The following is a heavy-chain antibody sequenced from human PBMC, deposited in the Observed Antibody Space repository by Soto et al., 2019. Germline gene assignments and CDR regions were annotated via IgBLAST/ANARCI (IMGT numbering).Heavy chain of an antibody. Sequence: QVQLVESGGGVVQPGRSLRLSCAASGFTFSTYAMHWVRQAPGKGLEGVAFISYDGGSKYYADSVKGRITISRDNSKNMLDQHMNILTTDDEAGYNGAKRGPGGPNTFDYGGQEPQVTV. J-gene: IGHJ4*02. CDR1: GFTFSTYA. D-gene: IGHD2-8*01. CDR2: ISYDGGSK. CDR3: AKRGPGGPNTFDY. V-gene: IGHV3-30-3*01.